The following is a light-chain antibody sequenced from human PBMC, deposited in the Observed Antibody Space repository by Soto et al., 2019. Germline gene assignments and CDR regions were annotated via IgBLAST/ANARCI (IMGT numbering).Light chain of an antibody. CDR2: DAS. Sequence: IVLEQARAAQACSSGGRPYHYNRASQTVGRSLAWYQQKPGQAPRLLISDASNRATGIPARFSCSGSGTDFTLTICSLESEAFAMYYCQQRSNAPLTFRQGTRLEIK. V-gene: IGKV3-11*01. CDR1: QTVGRS. J-gene: IGKJ5*01. CDR3: QQRSNAPLT.